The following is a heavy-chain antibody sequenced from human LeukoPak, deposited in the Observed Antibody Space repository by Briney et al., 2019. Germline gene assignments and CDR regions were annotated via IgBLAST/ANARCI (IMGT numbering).Heavy chain of an antibody. V-gene: IGHV1-46*01. D-gene: IGHD1-26*01. CDR2: IYPSGGST. CDR3: ARSSSEVGRFDC. J-gene: IGHJ4*02. Sequence: PEASVKVSCKASGGTFSGYAISWVRQAPGQGLEWMGIIYPSGGSTSYAQKFQGRVTMTRDTSTSTVHMELSSLRSEDTAVYYCARSSSEVGRFDCWGQGSLVTVSS. CDR1: GGTFSGYA.